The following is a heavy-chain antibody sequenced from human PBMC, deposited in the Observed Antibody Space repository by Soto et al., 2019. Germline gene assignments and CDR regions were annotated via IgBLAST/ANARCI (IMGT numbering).Heavy chain of an antibody. Sequence: GGSKRDSYAASGFNFRGYGMSWIRQTKGKGLEWVSYISSRSSTIYYADSVKGRFTISRDNAKNSLYLQMNSLRAEDTAVYYCARGGYIAVAGTDTFAFDIWGQGTMVTVSS. CDR1: GFNFRGYG. CDR2: ISSRSSTI. D-gene: IGHD6-19*01. CDR3: ARGGYIAVAGTDTFAFDI. J-gene: IGHJ3*02. V-gene: IGHV3-48*01.